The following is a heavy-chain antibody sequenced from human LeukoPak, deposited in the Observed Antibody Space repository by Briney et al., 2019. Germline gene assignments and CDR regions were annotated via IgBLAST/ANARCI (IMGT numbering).Heavy chain of an antibody. D-gene: IGHD6-13*01. J-gene: IGHJ5*02. V-gene: IGHV4-38-2*02. CDR2: IYHSGKT. Sequence: PSETLSLTCTVSGYSISSGYYWGWIRQPPGKGLEWIGSIYHSGKTYYNPSLKSRVTISVDTSKNQFSLKLSSVTAADTAVYYCACMGIAAAGTRVNWFDPWGQGTLVTVSS. CDR1: GYSISSGYY. CDR3: ACMGIAAAGTRVNWFDP.